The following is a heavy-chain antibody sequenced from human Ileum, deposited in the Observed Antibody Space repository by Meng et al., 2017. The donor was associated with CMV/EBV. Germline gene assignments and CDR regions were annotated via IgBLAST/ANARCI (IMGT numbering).Heavy chain of an antibody. Sequence: QMQLVQSGPGMQKPGASVQVSCKASGYTFPNFGISWMRQAPGQGLEWMGWINTDNGDTYYAQKFEHRVTVTTDTSTSTTYMDLRSLRSDDTAMYYCAFTYYNDPGYFQYWGQGTLVTVSS. CDR3: AFTYYNDPGYFQY. J-gene: IGHJ1*01. V-gene: IGHV1-18*01. CDR2: INTDNGDT. CDR1: GYTFPNFG. D-gene: IGHD3-22*01.